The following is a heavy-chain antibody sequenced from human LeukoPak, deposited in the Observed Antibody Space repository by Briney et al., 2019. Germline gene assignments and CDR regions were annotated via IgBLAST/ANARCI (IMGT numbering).Heavy chain of an antibody. J-gene: IGHJ3*02. CDR2: FDPEDGET. Sequence: ASVKVSCKVSGYTLTELSMHWVRQAPGKGLEWMGGFDPEDGETIYAQKFQGRVTMTEDTSTDTAYMELSSLRSEDTAVYYCATVLLLRFLEWLDAFDIWGQGTMVTVSS. CDR3: ATVLLLRFLEWLDAFDI. V-gene: IGHV1-24*01. D-gene: IGHD3-3*01. CDR1: GYTLTELS.